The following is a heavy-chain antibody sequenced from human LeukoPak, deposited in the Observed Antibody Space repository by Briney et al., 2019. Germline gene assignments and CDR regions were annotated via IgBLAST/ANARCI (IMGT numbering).Heavy chain of an antibody. V-gene: IGHV3-23*01. CDR3: ANGWGSGHDWDY. CDR2: ISGSGGST. Sequence: GGSLRLSCAASGFTFSSYGMSWVRQAPGKGLEWVSGISGSGGSTYYADSVKGRFTISRDNSKNTLYLQMNSLRAGDTAIYYCANGWGSGHDWDYWGQGTLVTVSS. J-gene: IGHJ4*02. CDR1: GFTFSSYG. D-gene: IGHD5-12*01.